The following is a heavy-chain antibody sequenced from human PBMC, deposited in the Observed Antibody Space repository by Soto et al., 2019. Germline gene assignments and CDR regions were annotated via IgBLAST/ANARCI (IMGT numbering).Heavy chain of an antibody. V-gene: IGHV3-23*01. CDR2: ISGGGGGT. J-gene: IGHJ4*02. D-gene: IGHD3-3*01. Sequence: LRLSCVVSGLTFRSYSMSWVRQAPGKGLEWVSGISGGGGGTYYADSVKGRFTISRDPSTTTLFLDMYSLGAEDTAIYYCAKGRKPDHDDGLCAFDSWGQGVLVTVSS. CDR1: GLTFRSYS. CDR3: AKGRKPDHDDGLCAFDS.